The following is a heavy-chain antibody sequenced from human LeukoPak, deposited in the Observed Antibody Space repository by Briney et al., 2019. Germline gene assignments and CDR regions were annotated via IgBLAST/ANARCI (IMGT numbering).Heavy chain of an antibody. Sequence: ASVKVSCKVSGYTLTELSMHWVRQAPGEGLEWMGGFDPEDGETIYAQKFQGRVTMTEDTSTDTAYMELSSLRSEDTAVYYCATRGYCSSTSCYENWFDPWGQGTLVTVSS. V-gene: IGHV1-24*01. D-gene: IGHD2-2*01. CDR2: FDPEDGET. CDR3: ATRGYCSSTSCYENWFDP. J-gene: IGHJ5*02. CDR1: GYTLTELS.